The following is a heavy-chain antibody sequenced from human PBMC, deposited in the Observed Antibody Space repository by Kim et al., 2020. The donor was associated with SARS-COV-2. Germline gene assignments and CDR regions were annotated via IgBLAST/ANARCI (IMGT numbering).Heavy chain of an antibody. J-gene: IGHJ4*02. V-gene: IGHV1-69*13. CDR2: IIPIFGTA. D-gene: IGHD6-19*01. CDR1: GGTFSSYA. Sequence: SVKVSCKASGGTFSSYAISWVRQAPGQGLEWMGGIIPIFGTANYAQKFQGRVTITADESTSTAYMELSSLRSEDTAVYYCARDRSTGYSSGWYYFDYWGQGTLVTVSS. CDR3: ARDRSTGYSSGWYYFDY.